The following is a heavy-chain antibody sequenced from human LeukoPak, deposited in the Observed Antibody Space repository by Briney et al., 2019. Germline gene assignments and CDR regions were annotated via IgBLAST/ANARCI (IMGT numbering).Heavy chain of an antibody. J-gene: IGHJ4*02. Sequence: PSETLSLTCAVYGGSFGGYYWSWIRQPPGKGLEWIGEINHSGSTNYNPSLTSRVTISVDTSKNQFSLKLSSVTAADTAVYYCARGRFITLDYWGQGTLVTVSS. CDR3: ARGRFITLDY. V-gene: IGHV4-34*01. D-gene: IGHD3-22*01. CDR1: GGSFGGYY. CDR2: INHSGST.